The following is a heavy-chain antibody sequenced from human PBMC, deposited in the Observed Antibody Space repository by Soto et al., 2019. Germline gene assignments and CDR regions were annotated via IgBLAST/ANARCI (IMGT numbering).Heavy chain of an antibody. J-gene: IGHJ6*02. Sequence: QVQLVPSGAEVKKPGASVKVSCKASGYTFTSYAMHWVRQAPGQRLEWMGWINAGNGNTKYSQKFQGRVTITRDTSASTAYMELSSLRSEDTAVYYCARDRRTAVMGYGMDVWGQGTTVTVSS. CDR3: ARDRRTAVMGYGMDV. CDR2: INAGNGNT. D-gene: IGHD3-16*01. CDR1: GYTFTSYA. V-gene: IGHV1-3*01.